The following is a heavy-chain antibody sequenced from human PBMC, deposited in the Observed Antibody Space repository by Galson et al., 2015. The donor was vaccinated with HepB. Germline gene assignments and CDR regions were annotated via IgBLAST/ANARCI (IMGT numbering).Heavy chain of an antibody. Sequence: SVKVSCKASGYIFTNYGLNWVRQAPGQGLEWMGWISGYNGNTNYAQKFQGRITMTTDTSTSIAYLEVRGLRSDDTAIYYCARDYEMTTRNWFDPWGPGTLVTVSS. V-gene: IGHV1-18*01. J-gene: IGHJ5*02. CDR3: ARDYEMTTRNWFDP. D-gene: IGHD5-24*01. CDR1: GYIFTNYG. CDR2: ISGYNGNT.